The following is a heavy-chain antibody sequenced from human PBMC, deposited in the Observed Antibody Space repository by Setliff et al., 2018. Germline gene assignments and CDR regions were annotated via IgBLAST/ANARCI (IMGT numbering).Heavy chain of an antibody. CDR1: GGSFSGYY. CDR3: ARGVYCSSTSCSPGLNWFDP. J-gene: IGHJ5*02. D-gene: IGHD2-2*01. CDR2: INHSGST. V-gene: IGHV4-34*01. Sequence: PSETLSLTCAVYGGSFSGYYWSWIRQPPGKGLEWIGEINHSGSTNYNPSPKSRVTISVDTSKNQFSLKLSSVTAADTAVYYCARGVYCSSTSCSPGLNWFDPWGQGTLVTSPQ.